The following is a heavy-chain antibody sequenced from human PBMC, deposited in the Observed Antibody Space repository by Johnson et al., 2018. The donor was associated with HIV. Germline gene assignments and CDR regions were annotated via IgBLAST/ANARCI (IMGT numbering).Heavy chain of an antibody. V-gene: IGHV3-30*02. CDR3: ARVMQADAFDI. D-gene: IGHD2-8*01. CDR1: GFTFSSYA. Sequence: QVQLVESGGGLVQPGGSLRLSCAASGFTFSSYAMSWVRQAPGKGLEWVAFIRYDETNKYNVHFTKGRFTISRDNSKNTLYLQMNSLRAEDTAVYYCARVMQADAFDIWGQGTMVTVSS. CDR2: IRYDETNK. J-gene: IGHJ3*02.